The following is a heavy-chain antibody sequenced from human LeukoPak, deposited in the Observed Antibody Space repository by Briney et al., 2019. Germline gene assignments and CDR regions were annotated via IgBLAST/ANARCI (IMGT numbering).Heavy chain of an antibody. Sequence: NASETLSLTCTVSGGSISSDYWSWIRQPPGKGLEWIGYIYYSGSTNYNPSLKSRVTISVDTSKNQFSLKLSSVTAADTAAYYCARPRIAAAPHDAFDIWGQGTMVTVSS. CDR2: IYYSGST. CDR1: GGSISSDY. CDR3: ARPRIAAAPHDAFDI. D-gene: IGHD6-13*01. V-gene: IGHV4-59*08. J-gene: IGHJ3*02.